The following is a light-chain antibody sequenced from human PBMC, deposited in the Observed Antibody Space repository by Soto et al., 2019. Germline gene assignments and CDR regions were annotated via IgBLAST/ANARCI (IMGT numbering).Light chain of an antibody. V-gene: IGKV2-28*01. CDR2: LGS. J-gene: IGKJ4*01. Sequence: DIVMTQSPLSLPVTPGEPASLSCRSSQSLLHSNGYNYLDWYLQKPGQSPQLLIYLGSNRASGVPDRFSGSGSGTDFTLKISRVEVEDVAVYYCMQALQTPFTFGGGTKVEIK. CDR1: QSLLHSNGYNY. CDR3: MQALQTPFT.